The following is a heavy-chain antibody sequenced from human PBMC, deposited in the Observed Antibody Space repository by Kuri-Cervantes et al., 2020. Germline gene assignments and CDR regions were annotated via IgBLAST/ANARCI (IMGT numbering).Heavy chain of an antibody. V-gene: IGHV3-33*01. Sequence: GESLKISCVPSGFTFNSYGMHWVRQAPGKGLEWVAVIWYDGSKKYHADSVEGRFTISRDNSKNLLYLQMNSLRDEDTAVYYCARGGGFVVVTAGDYWGQGTLVTVSS. CDR3: ARGGGFVVVTAGDY. CDR2: IWYDGSKK. J-gene: IGHJ4*02. D-gene: IGHD2-21*02. CDR1: GFTFNSYG.